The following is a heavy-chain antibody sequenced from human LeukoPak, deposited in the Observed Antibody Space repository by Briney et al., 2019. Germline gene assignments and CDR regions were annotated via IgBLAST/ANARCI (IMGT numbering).Heavy chain of an antibody. J-gene: IGHJ4*02. CDR3: ARGGSWYGSLVY. V-gene: IGHV4-31*03. D-gene: IGHD6-13*01. Sequence: SETLSLTCTVSGGSISSGGYYWNWIRQHPGKGLEWIGYIYYSGSTYYNPSLKSRVTISIDTSKNQFSLKLSSVTAADTAVYYCARGGSWYGSLVYWGQGALVTVSS. CDR2: IYYSGST. CDR1: GGSISSGGYY.